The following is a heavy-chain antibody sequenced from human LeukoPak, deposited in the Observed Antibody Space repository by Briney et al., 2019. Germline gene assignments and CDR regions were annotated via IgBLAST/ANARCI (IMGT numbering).Heavy chain of an antibody. Sequence: SETLSLTCTVSGGSISSSSYYWGWIRQPPGKGLEWIGNIYHSGSTYYNPSLKSRVTISVDTSKNQFSLKLSSVTAADTAVYYCTRPYYYDSSGSPDYWGQGTLVTVSS. V-gene: IGHV4-39*07. CDR3: TRPYYYDSSGSPDY. CDR2: IYHSGST. CDR1: GGSISSSSYY. D-gene: IGHD3-22*01. J-gene: IGHJ4*02.